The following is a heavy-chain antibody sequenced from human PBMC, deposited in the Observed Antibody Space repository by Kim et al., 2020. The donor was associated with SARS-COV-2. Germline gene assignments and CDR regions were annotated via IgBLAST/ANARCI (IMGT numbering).Heavy chain of an antibody. J-gene: IGHJ5*02. Sequence: NYAQKFQGRVTITADKSTSTAYMELSSLRSEDTAVYYCAMGVLRFLEWLSWGQGTLVTVSS. V-gene: IGHV1-69*02. D-gene: IGHD3-3*01. CDR3: AMGVLRFLEWLS.